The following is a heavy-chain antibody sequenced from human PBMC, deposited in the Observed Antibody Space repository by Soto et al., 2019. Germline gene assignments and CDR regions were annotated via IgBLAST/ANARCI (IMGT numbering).Heavy chain of an antibody. Sequence: PRESLKISCKGSGYSFTSYWISWVRQIPGKGLEWMGRIDPSDSYTNYSPSFQGHVTISADKSISTAYLQWSSLKASDTAMYYCATPISYCSGGSCYLFDYWGQGTLVTVSS. V-gene: IGHV5-10-1*01. CDR2: IDPSDSYT. CDR3: ATPISYCSGGSCYLFDY. D-gene: IGHD2-15*01. J-gene: IGHJ4*02. CDR1: GYSFTSYW.